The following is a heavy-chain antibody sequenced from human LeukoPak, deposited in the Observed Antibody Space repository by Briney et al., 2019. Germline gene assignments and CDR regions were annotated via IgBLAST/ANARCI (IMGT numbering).Heavy chain of an antibody. D-gene: IGHD4-17*01. CDR3: ASSTVTTLYYYYMDV. CDR2: IIPIFGTA. Sequence: ASVKVSCKASGYTFTSYDINWVRQATGQGLEWMGGIIPIFGTANYAQKFQGRVTITADKSTSTAYMELSSLRSEDTAVYYCASSTVTTLYYYYMDVWGKGTTVTVSS. J-gene: IGHJ6*03. CDR1: GYTFTSYD. V-gene: IGHV1-69*06.